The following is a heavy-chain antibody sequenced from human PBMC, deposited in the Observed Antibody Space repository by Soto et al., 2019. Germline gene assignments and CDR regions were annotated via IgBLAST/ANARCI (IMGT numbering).Heavy chain of an antibody. CDR1: GDSVSSNTAS. CDR3: AKGDNLGPKTGYAFDP. CDR2: TYFRSKWYN. V-gene: IGHV6-1*01. J-gene: IGHJ5*02. Sequence: PSQTLSLTCAISGDSVSSNTASWNWIRQSPSRGLEWLGRTYFRSKWYNDYAVSVKSRIIINPDTSNNQFSLQLNSVTPEDMAVYFCAKGDNLGPKTGYAFDPWGQGIMVTVSS. D-gene: IGHD5-12*01.